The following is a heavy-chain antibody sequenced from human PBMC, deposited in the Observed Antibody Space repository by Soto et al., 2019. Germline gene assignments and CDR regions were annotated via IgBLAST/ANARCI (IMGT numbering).Heavy chain of an antibody. J-gene: IGHJ4*02. CDR3: ARIRGYRYGLIFDD. CDR1: GGSISSGGYY. D-gene: IGHD5-18*01. V-gene: IGHV4-31*03. CDR2: IYYSGST. Sequence: SETLSLTCTVSGGSISSGGYYWSWIRQHPGKGLEWIGYIYYSGSTYYNPSLKSRVTISVDTSKNQFSLKLSSVTAADTAVYYCARIRGYRYGLIFDDWGQGTLVTVDS.